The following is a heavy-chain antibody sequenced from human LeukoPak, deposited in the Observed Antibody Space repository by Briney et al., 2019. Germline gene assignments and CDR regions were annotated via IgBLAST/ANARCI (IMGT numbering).Heavy chain of an antibody. D-gene: IGHD6-13*01. Sequence: GRSLRLSCAASGVTFDGYAMHWVWHPPRKGLERESGISWNSGSIGYADSVKGRFTISRDNAKNSLYLQMYSLRAEDTALYYCAKERAATGTWGSCDHRGQGTLVTVSS. CDR1: GVTFDGYA. CDR3: AKERAATGTWGSCDH. J-gene: IGHJ4*02. V-gene: IGHV3-9*01. CDR2: ISWNSGSI.